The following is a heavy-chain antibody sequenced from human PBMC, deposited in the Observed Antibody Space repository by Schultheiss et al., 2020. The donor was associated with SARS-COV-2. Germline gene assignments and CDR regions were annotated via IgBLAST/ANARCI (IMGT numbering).Heavy chain of an antibody. CDR1: GYTFTGYY. D-gene: IGHD2-2*01. J-gene: IGHJ5*02. V-gene: IGHV1-2*06. Sequence: ASVKVSCKASGYTFTGYYMHWVRQAPGQGLEWMGRINPNSGGTNYAQKFQGRVTMTRDTSISTAYMELRSLRSDDTAVYYCARDGVVPAKGYNWFDPWGQGTLVTVSS. CDR3: ARDGVVPAKGYNWFDP. CDR2: INPNSGGT.